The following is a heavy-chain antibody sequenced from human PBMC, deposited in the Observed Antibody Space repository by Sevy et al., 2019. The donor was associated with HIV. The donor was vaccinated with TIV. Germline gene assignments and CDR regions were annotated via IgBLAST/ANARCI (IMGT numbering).Heavy chain of an antibody. CDR3: ARPFCSGGSCYRWYFDF. CDR2: VSPYNGKT. CDR1: GYTFTGFG. Sequence: ASVKVSCKASGYTFTGFGITWVRQAPGQGLEWVGWVSPYNGKTKYAQKLQGRVTMTTDTSTSTAYMELRSLRSDDTAVYYCARPFCSGGSCYRWYFDFWGQGTLVTVSS. V-gene: IGHV1-18*01. J-gene: IGHJ4*02. D-gene: IGHD2-15*01.